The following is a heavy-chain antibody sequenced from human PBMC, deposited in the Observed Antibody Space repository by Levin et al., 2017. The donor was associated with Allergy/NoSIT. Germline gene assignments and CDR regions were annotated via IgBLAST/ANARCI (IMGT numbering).Heavy chain of an antibody. Sequence: GASVKVSCKASGGTFSSYAISWVRQAPGQGLEWMGGIIPIFGTANYAQKFQGRVTITADESTSTAYMELSSLRSEDTAVYYCARPVYGDSRGFPRQGAFDIWGQGTMVTVSS. CDR1: GGTFSSYA. D-gene: IGHD4-17*01. J-gene: IGHJ3*02. V-gene: IGHV1-69*13. CDR2: IIPIFGTA. CDR3: ARPVYGDSRGFPRQGAFDI.